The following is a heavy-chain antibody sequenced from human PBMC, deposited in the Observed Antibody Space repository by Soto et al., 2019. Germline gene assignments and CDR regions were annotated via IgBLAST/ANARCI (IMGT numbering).Heavy chain of an antibody. CDR1: GGSISSGGYY. V-gene: IGHV4-31*03. CDR3: ARVFQNYYDSSGYPFDY. CDR2: IYYSGST. D-gene: IGHD3-22*01. J-gene: IGHJ4*02. Sequence: PSETLSLTCTVSGGSISSGGYYWNWIRQHPGKGLEWIGYIYYSGSTYYNPSLKSRVTISVDTSKNQFSLKLSSVTAADTAVYYCARVFQNYYDSSGYPFDYWGQGTLVTVSS.